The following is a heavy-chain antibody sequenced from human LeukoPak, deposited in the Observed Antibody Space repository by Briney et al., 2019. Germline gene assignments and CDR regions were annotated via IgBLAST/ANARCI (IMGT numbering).Heavy chain of an antibody. CDR2: TSYSEGT. Sequence: PSETLSLTCTVSGGSVSRGGYYWNWVRQHPGKGLEWIGFTSYSEGTYYNPSLMSRITISVDRSQNQFSLKMRDVTAADTAVYFCATADWESFYFDSWGQGALVAVSS. D-gene: IGHD1-26*01. CDR3: ATADWESFYFDS. J-gene: IGHJ4*02. CDR1: GGSVSRGGYY. V-gene: IGHV4-31*03.